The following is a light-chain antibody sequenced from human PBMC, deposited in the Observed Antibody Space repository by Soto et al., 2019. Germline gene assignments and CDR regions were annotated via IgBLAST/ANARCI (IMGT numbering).Light chain of an antibody. CDR3: LQHNTYPYT. Sequence: DIQMTQSPSSVSASIGDTVTITCRASQDINVYLNWYQQKPGEVPKLLIYSASSLHSGVPSRFTGSGSETDFTLTIRSLQPEDFATYYCLQHNTYPYTFGQGTKLEIK. V-gene: IGKV1-39*01. CDR1: QDINVY. J-gene: IGKJ2*01. CDR2: SAS.